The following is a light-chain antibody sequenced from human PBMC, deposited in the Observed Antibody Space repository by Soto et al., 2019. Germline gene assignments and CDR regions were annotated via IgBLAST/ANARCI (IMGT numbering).Light chain of an antibody. V-gene: IGKV1-9*01. Sequence: IQLTQSPGSLSLSLGERVTVTCRASQGIGTYLVWYQQKSGKAPTVLIYALSTLQTGVPSRFSGSGSGTDFSLTISSLHPEDVATYYCQQVDSYPRTFGQGAKVDNK. CDR1: QGIGTY. J-gene: IGKJ1*01. CDR2: ALS. CDR3: QQVDSYPRT.